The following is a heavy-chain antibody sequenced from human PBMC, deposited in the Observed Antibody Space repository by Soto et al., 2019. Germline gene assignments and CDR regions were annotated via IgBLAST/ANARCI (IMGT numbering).Heavy chain of an antibody. D-gene: IGHD3-10*01. Sequence: EVQLVESGGGLVQPGGSLRLSCAASGFTFSSYDMHWVRQATGKGLEWVSAIGTAGDTYYPGSVKGRFTISRENAKNSFYLKVNARGAGDTVVYYWARGGYFPMVRGDLHMAVGGKGPPVPVSS. V-gene: IGHV3-13*01. CDR2: IGTAGDT. CDR1: GFTFSSYD. J-gene: IGHJ6*03. CDR3: ARGGYFPMVRGDLHMAV.